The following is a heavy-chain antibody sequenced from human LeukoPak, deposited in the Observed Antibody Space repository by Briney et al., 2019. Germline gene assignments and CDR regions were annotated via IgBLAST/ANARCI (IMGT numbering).Heavy chain of an antibody. V-gene: IGHV3-11*01. J-gene: IGHJ4*02. Sequence: TGGSLRLSCAASGFTFSDYYMSWIRQAPGKGLEWVSYISIGGTTIYYADSVKGRFTLSRDNAKNSLYLQMNSLRAEDTAVYYCARPGLRGYSYGIDFWGQGTLVTVSS. CDR2: ISIGGTTI. D-gene: IGHD5-18*01. CDR3: ARPGLRGYSYGIDF. CDR1: GFTFSDYY.